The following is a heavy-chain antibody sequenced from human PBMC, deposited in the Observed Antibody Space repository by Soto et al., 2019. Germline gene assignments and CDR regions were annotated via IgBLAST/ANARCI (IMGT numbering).Heavy chain of an antibody. CDR1: GFTFDDYA. V-gene: IGHV3-9*01. Sequence: GGSLRLSCVASGFTFDDYAMHWVRQPPGEGLEWVSGISWNSGSIGYADSVKGRFTISRDNAKKSLYLQMNSLKAEDTALYYCAKHRVLRENYYHYMDVWGKGTTVTVSS. D-gene: IGHD3-3*01. CDR2: ISWNSGSI. CDR3: AKHRVLRENYYHYMDV. J-gene: IGHJ6*03.